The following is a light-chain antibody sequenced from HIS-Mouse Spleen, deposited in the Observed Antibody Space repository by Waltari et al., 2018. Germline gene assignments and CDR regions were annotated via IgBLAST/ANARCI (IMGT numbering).Light chain of an antibody. J-gene: IGLJ2*01. Sequence: SYELTQPPSVSVSPGQTARITCSGDALPKKYAYWCQPKSGQAPVLVIYADSKRPSGIPERFSGSSSGTMATLTISGAQVEDEADYYGYSTDSSGNHRVFGGGTKLTVL. V-gene: IGLV3-10*01. CDR1: ALPKKY. CDR2: ADS. CDR3: YSTDSSGNHRV.